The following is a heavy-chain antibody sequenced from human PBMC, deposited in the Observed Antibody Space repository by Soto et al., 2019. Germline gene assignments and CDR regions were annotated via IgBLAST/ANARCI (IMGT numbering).Heavy chain of an antibody. V-gene: IGHV3-13*01. D-gene: IGHD6-19*01. CDR3: GRAVAVTGGIYFDY. CDR2: IGTAGET. J-gene: IGHJ4*02. Sequence: GGSLRLSCAASGFTFNIYDVVWVRQATGEGLEWVSTIGTAGETYYAASVKGRFTISRENARNSFYLQMNSLRAGDTAVYYCGRAVAVTGGIYFDYWGRGTPVTVSS. CDR1: GFTFNIYD.